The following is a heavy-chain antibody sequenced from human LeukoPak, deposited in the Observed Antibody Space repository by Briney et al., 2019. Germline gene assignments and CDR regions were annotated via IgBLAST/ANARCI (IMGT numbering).Heavy chain of an antibody. D-gene: IGHD6-19*01. CDR1: GFTVSSDY. CDR3: ARGPIVRSSGWFDY. CDR2: IYSGGSTS. Sequence: GGSLRLSCAASGFTVSSDYMSWVRQAAGKGLEWVSVIYSGGSTSYYADSVKGRFTISRDNSKNTLYLQMNSLRAEDTAVYYCARGPIVRSSGWFDYWGQGTLVTVSS. J-gene: IGHJ4*02. V-gene: IGHV3-53*01.